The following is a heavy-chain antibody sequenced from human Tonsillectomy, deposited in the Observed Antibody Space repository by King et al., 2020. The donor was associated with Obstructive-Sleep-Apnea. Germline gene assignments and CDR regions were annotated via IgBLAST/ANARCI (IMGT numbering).Heavy chain of an antibody. CDR1: GGSISGHY. J-gene: IGHJ2*01. Sequence: QLQESGPGLVKASETLSLTCTVYGGSISGHYWSWIRQPPGKGLEWIGYIYYSGSTNYNPSLKSRLTISVDRSKNQFSLRLSSVTAADTAVYYCARLGAAAAAVDYWYFDLWGRGTLVTVSS. V-gene: IGHV4-59*08. CDR2: IYYSGST. CDR3: ARLGAAAAAVDYWYFDL. D-gene: IGHD6-13*01.